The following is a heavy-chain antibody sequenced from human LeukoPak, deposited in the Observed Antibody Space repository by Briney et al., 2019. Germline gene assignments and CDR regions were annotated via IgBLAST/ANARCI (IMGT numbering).Heavy chain of an antibody. Sequence: GGSLRLSCAASGFTVSSNYMSWVRQAPGKGLEWVSAISGSGGSTYYADSVKGRFTISRDNSKNTLYLQMNSLRAEDTAVYYCAKNLRGRGVMQWLVLSHYYGMDVWGQGTTVTVSS. D-gene: IGHD6-19*01. V-gene: IGHV3-23*01. J-gene: IGHJ6*02. CDR3: AKNLRGRGVMQWLVLSHYYGMDV. CDR2: ISGSGGST. CDR1: GFTVSSNY.